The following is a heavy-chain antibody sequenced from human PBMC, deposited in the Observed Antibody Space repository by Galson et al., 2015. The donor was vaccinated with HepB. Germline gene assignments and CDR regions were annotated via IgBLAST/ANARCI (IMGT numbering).Heavy chain of an antibody. CDR3: ARDIVATGDPYFDY. CDR2: ISYDGSNK. CDR1: GFTFSSYA. Sequence: SLRLSCAASGFTFSSYAMHWVRQAPGKGLEWVAVISYDGSNKYYADSVKGRFTISRDNSKNTLYLQMNSLRAEDTAVYYCARDIVATGDPYFDYWGQGTLVTVTS. D-gene: IGHD5-12*01. J-gene: IGHJ4*02. V-gene: IGHV3-30-3*01.